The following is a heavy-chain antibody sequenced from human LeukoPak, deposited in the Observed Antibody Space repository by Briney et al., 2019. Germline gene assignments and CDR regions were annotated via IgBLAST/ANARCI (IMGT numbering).Heavy chain of an antibody. V-gene: IGHV3-23*01. CDR3: AKGLRSLDY. J-gene: IGHJ4*02. Sequence: GGSLRLSRVVSGFTFSDYGLTWVRQAPGKGLEWVSSVTGSGLNTYYGDSVKGRFAISRDNSRNTLYLQMNSLRGEDTAIYYCAKGLRSLDYWGQGTLVSVSS. D-gene: IGHD3-10*01. CDR1: GFTFSDYG. CDR2: VTGSGLNT.